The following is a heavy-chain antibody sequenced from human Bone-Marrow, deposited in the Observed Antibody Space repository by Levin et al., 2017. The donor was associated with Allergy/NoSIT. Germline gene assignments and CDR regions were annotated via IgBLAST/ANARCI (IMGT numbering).Heavy chain of an antibody. CDR3: AQDLTVTMSSAPLYGLDV. J-gene: IGHJ6*02. CDR1: GLSFSTYG. D-gene: IGHD4-11*01. CDR2: ITGSGAST. V-gene: IGHV3-23*01. Sequence: GGSLRLSCTSSGLSFSTYGMSYVRQAPGKGLEWVSAITGSGASTYYADSVKGRFTISRDNSKNTLYLEMNSLRAEDTAVYYCAQDLTVTMSSAPLYGLDVWGQGTTVTVSS.